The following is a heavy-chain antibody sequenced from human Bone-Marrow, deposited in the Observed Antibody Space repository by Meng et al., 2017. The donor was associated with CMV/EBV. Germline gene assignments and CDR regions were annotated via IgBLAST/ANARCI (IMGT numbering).Heavy chain of an antibody. CDR2: IKQDGSDE. CDR3: ARGDCSSTSCYGGEYYGMDV. J-gene: IGHJ6*02. CDR1: GFTLSNYL. V-gene: IGHV3-7*01. D-gene: IGHD2-2*01. Sequence: GESLKISCAASGFTLSNYLMSWVRQAPGKGLEWVANIKQDGSDEYYVDSVKGRFTISRDNARNSLYLQMNSLRAEDTAVYYCARGDCSSTSCYGGEYYGMDVWGQGTTVTVSS.